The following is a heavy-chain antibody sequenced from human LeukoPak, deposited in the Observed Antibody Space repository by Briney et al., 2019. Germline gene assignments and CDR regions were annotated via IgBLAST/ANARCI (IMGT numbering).Heavy chain of an antibody. CDR2: VDPEDGET. CDR3: ARGLGGATSYYYMDV. D-gene: IGHD1-26*01. Sequence: ASVKVSCKVSGYTFTDYYMHWVQQAPGKGLEWMGLVDPEDGETIYAEKFQGRVTITADTSTDTAYMELSSLRSEDTAVYYCARGLGGATSYYYMDVWGKGTTVTVSS. V-gene: IGHV1-69-2*01. CDR1: GYTFTDYY. J-gene: IGHJ6*03.